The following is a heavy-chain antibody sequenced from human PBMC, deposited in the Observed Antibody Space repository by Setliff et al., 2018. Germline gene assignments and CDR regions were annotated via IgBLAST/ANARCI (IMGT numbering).Heavy chain of an antibody. CDR2: IYYTGIT. CDR1: GDSINSYPYY. CDR3: ARHTPKLPELGIYGWFDY. J-gene: IGHJ4*02. V-gene: IGHV4-39*07. D-gene: IGHD7-27*01. Sequence: KTSETLSLTCTVSGDSINSYPYYWGWIRQPPGKGLEWIGNIYYTGITYYNPSLKSRVTISVDTSKNHFSLKLTSVTAADTAAYYCARHTPKLPELGIYGWFDYWGQGTPVTVSS.